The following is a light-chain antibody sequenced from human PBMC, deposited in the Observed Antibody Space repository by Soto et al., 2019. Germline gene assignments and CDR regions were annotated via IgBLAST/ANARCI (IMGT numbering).Light chain of an antibody. Sequence: QSVPTQPPSASATPGQRVTISCSGGSSNIGSNPVSWYQQLPGTAPKPLIYSDNQRPSGVPDRISGSRSGTSASLAISGLQSEDEAEYYCAAWDDSLRGRVFGGGTKLTVL. V-gene: IGLV1-44*01. CDR3: AAWDDSLRGRV. CDR2: SDN. CDR1: SSNIGSNP. J-gene: IGLJ2*01.